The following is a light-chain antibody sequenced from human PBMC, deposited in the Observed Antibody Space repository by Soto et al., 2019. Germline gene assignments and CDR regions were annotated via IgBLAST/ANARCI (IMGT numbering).Light chain of an antibody. CDR1: QSVSGSY. Sequence: EIVLTQSPCTLSLSPGERATLSCRASQSVSGSYLAWYQQKPGQAPSLLIYGASSRATGIPERFSGSGSGTDFTLTISRLAPEDFEVYYCQQYGSSPLTFGQGTKVDIK. V-gene: IGKV3-20*01. J-gene: IGKJ1*01. CDR2: GAS. CDR3: QQYGSSPLT.